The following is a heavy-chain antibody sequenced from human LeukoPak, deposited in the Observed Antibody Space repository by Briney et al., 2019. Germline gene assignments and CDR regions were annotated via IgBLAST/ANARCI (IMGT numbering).Heavy chain of an antibody. J-gene: IGHJ5*02. CDR1: GYTFTGYY. CDR3: ARDYYGSGSYYRLFDP. CDR2: INPNSGGT. Sequence: ASVKVSCKASGYTFTGYYMHWVRQAPGQGLEWMGWINPNSGGTNYAQKFQGWVTMTRDTSISTAYMELSRLRSDDTAVYYCARDYYGSGSYYRLFDPWGQGTLVTVSS. V-gene: IGHV1-2*04. D-gene: IGHD3-10*01.